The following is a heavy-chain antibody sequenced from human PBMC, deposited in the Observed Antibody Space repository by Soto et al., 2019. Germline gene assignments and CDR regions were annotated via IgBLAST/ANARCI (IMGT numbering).Heavy chain of an antibody. CDR3: ARGIAVAGNRGAFDI. CDR1: GDRVSSNSAA. J-gene: IGHJ3*02. Sequence: QSQTLSLTCAISGDRVSSNSAAWNWIRQSPSRGLEWLGRTYHRSKWYNDYAVSVKSRITINPDTSKNQFSLQLSSVTPEDTAVYYYARGIAVAGNRGAFDIWGQGTMVTVSS. CDR2: TYHRSKWYN. D-gene: IGHD6-19*01. V-gene: IGHV6-1*01.